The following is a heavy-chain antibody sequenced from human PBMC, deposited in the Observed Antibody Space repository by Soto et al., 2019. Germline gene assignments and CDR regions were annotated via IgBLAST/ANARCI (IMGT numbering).Heavy chain of an antibody. V-gene: IGHV1-2*04. CDR3: ARMAYCSSTSCPQYYMDV. CDR1: GYTFTGYY. CDR2: INPNSGGT. J-gene: IGHJ6*03. Sequence: KRASASVKVSCKASGYTFTGYYMHWVRQAPGQGLEWMGWINPNSGGTNYAQKFQGWVTMTRDTSISTAYMELSRLRSDDTAVYYCARMAYCSSTSCPQYYMDVWGKGTTVTVSS. D-gene: IGHD2-2*01.